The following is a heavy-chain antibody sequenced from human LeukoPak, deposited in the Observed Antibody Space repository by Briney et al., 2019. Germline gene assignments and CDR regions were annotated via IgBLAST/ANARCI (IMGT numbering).Heavy chain of an antibody. CDR3: AKDDFDWSVFDY. CDR2: ISYDGSNK. CDR1: RFTFSSYG. V-gene: IGHV3-30*18. D-gene: IGHD3-9*01. Sequence: GGSLRLSCAASRFTFSSYGMHWVRQAPGKGLEWVAVISYDGSNKYYADSVKGRFTISSDNSKNTLYLQMNSLRAEDTAVYYCAKDDFDWSVFDYWGQGTLVTVSS. J-gene: IGHJ4*02.